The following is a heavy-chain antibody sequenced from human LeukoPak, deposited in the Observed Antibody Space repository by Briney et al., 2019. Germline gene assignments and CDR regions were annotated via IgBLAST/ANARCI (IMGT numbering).Heavy chain of an antibody. Sequence: KSSETLSLTCTVSGGSISSSSYYWGWIRQPPGKGLEWIGSIYYSGSTYYNPSLKSRVTISVDTSKNQFSLKLSSVTAADTAVYYCARPRTGYYYYFDYWGQGTLVTVSS. CDR1: GGSISSSSYY. CDR3: ARPRTGYYYYFDY. D-gene: IGHD3/OR15-3a*01. V-gene: IGHV4-39*01. J-gene: IGHJ4*02. CDR2: IYYSGST.